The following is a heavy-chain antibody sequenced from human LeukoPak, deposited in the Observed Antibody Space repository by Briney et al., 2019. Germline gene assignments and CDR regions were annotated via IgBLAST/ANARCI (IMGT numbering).Heavy chain of an antibody. CDR2: ISGYNGKT. Sequence: EASVKVSCKASGYTFTNYALSWVRQAPGQGPQWMGWISGYNGKTNYAQKFQGRVTMTTDTSTSTAYLDLRSLRSDDTALYYCASNAAGVCISTHCYVVWGQGTLVTVSS. CDR3: ASNAAGVCISTHCYVV. CDR1: GYTFTNYA. V-gene: IGHV1-18*01. J-gene: IGHJ4*02. D-gene: IGHD2-2*01.